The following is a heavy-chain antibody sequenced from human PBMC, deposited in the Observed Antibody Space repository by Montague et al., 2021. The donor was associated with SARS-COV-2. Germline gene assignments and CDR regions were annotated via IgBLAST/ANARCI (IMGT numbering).Heavy chain of an antibody. J-gene: IGHJ4*02. CDR3: VRDGGNWYYFDY. CDR1: GVSITSYY. Sequence: SETLSLTCSISGVSITSYYWSWVRQPAGKGLEWIGHIYSSGSTNYSPSLESRVRLSIDNPKNQFSLNLESLTAADTAVYYCVRDGGNWYYFDYWGQGALVTVSS. D-gene: IGHD3-16*01. CDR2: IYSSGST. V-gene: IGHV4-4*07.